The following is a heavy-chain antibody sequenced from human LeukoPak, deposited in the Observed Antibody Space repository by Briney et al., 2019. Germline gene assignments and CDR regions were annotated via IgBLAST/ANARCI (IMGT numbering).Heavy chain of an antibody. V-gene: IGHV1-69*13. J-gene: IGHJ4*02. CDR1: GGTFSSYA. CDR3: AGNYDYVWGRLD. Sequence: SVKVSCKASGGTFSSYAISWVRQAPGQGLEWMGGIIPIFGTANYAQKFQGRVTITADESTSTAYMELSSLRSEDTAVYYCAGNYDYVWGRLDWGQGTLVTVSS. D-gene: IGHD3-16*01. CDR2: IIPIFGTA.